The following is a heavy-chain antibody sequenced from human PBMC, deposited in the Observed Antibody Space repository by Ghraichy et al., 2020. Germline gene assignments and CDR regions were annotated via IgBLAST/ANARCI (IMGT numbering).Heavy chain of an antibody. CDR2: INSGGTIT. CDR3: TTGDYRHEY. D-gene: IGHD3-16*01. J-gene: IGHJ4*02. V-gene: IGHV3-74*03. CDR1: GFTFSTYW. Sequence: GGSLRLSCAASGFTFSTYWMHWVRQVPGKGLVWVSRINSGGTITTYADSVKGRFTISRDNANNTLYLQVNSLRAEDTAVYYCTTGDYRHEYWGQGTLVTVSS.